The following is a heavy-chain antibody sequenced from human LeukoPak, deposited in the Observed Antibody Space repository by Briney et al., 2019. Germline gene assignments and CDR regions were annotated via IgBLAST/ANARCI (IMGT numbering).Heavy chain of an antibody. J-gene: IGHJ3*02. CDR2: MNPNSGNT. CDR1: GYTFTSYD. D-gene: IGHD1-26*01. V-gene: IGHV1-8*01. Sequence: ASVKVSCKASGYTFTSYDINWVRQATGQGLEWMGWMNPNSGNTGYAQKFQGRVTMTRNTSISTAYMELSSLRSEATAVYYCAREWELRPQGAFDIWGQGQMDTVSS. CDR3: AREWELRPQGAFDI.